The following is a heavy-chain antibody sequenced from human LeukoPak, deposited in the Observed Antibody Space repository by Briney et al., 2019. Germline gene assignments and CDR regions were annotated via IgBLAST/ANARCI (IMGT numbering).Heavy chain of an antibody. J-gene: IGHJ5*02. CDR1: GFTFSRSG. Sequence: PGRSQRLSCAASGFTFSRSGMHWVRQAPGKGLEWVAVTSFDGYNKNYADSVKGRFTISRDDSNNTLYLQMNSLRGEDTAVYFCAKGNYGDSPFDPWGQGTLVIVSS. D-gene: IGHD2-21*02. CDR3: AKGNYGDSPFDP. CDR2: TSFDGYNK. V-gene: IGHV3-30*18.